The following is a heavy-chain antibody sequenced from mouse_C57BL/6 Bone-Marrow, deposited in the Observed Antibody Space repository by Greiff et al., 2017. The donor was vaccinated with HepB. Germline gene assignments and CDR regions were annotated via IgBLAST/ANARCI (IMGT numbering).Heavy chain of an antibody. CDR2: IDPENGDT. CDR3: TDYYDNLDY. Sequence: VQLQQSGAELVRPGASVKLSCTASGFNIKDDYMHWVKQRPEQGLEWIGWIDPENGDTEYASKFQGKATITADTSSNTAYLQLSSLTSEDTAVYYCTDYYDNLDYWGQGTTLTVSS. D-gene: IGHD1-1*01. V-gene: IGHV14-4*01. CDR1: GFNIKDDY. J-gene: IGHJ2*01.